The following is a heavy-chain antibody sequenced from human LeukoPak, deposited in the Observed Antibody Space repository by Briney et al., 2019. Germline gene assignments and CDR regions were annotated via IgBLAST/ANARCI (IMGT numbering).Heavy chain of an antibody. J-gene: IGHJ3*02. V-gene: IGHV4-4*07. CDR1: GGSISSYY. D-gene: IGHD4-17*01. CDR3: ARVRYGGAPDAFDI. Sequence: SETLSPTCTVSGGSISSYYWSWIRQPAGKGLEWIGRIYTSGSTNYNPSLKSRVTMSVDTSKNQFSLKLSSVTAADTAVYYCARVRYGGAPDAFDIWGQGTMVTVSS. CDR2: IYTSGST.